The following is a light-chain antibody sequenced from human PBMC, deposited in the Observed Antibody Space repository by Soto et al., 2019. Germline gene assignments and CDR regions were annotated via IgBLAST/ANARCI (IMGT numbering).Light chain of an antibody. Sequence: DTVMTQSPDSLAVSQGEGAPINCRSSQTILFTSNSKNSLAWYQQKLGQPPKXXLYWASTRESGVPERGSGSGAGTDCTLTISSLQTVDVKVDDCPQYYSTPLTFGGGTKVDI. CDR2: WAS. CDR3: PQYYSTPLT. J-gene: IGKJ4*01. V-gene: IGKV4-1*01. CDR1: QTILFTSNSKNS.